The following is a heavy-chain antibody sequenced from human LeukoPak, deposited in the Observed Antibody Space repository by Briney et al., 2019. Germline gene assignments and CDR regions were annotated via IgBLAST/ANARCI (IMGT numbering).Heavy chain of an antibody. Sequence: QPGGSLRLSCAASGFTFSSYAMHWVRQAPGKGLEWVAVISYDGSNKYYADSVKGRFTISRDNSKNTLYLQMNSLRAEDTAVYYCIETSSDYWGQGTLVTVSS. D-gene: IGHD6-6*01. CDR2: ISYDGSNK. CDR1: GFTFSSYA. J-gene: IGHJ4*02. V-gene: IGHV3-30-3*01. CDR3: IETSSDY.